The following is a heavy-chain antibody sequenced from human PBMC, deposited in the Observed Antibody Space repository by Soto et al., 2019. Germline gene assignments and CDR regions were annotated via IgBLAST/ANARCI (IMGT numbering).Heavy chain of an antibody. CDR2: TYYRSKWYN. D-gene: IGHD1-1*01. J-gene: IGHJ6*02. CDR1: GDSVSSNSAA. V-gene: IGHV6-1*01. CDR3: ARVPATGTHIGYYYGMDV. Sequence: QTLSLTCAISGDSVSSNSAAWNWIRQSPSRGLEWLGRTYYRSKWYNDYAVSVKSRITINPDTSKNQFSLQLNSVTPEDTAVYYCARVPATGTHIGYYYGMDVWGQGTTVTVSS.